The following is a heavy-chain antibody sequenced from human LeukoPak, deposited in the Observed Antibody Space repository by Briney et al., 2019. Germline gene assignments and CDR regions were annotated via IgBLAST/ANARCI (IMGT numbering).Heavy chain of an antibody. V-gene: IGHV3-48*03. CDR3: ARGGIVPDY. D-gene: IGHD2-8*01. J-gene: IGHJ4*02. CDR1: GFTFSSHE. CDR2: ISSSGSTI. Sequence: QPGGSLRLSCAASGFTFSSHEMNWVRQAPGKGLEWVSYISSSGSTIYYADSVKGRFTMSRDNAKYSLYLQINSLRAEDTAVYYCARGGIVPDYWGQGTLVTVSS.